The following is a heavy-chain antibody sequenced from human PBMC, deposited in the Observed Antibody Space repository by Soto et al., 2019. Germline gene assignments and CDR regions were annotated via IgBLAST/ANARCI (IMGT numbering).Heavy chain of an antibody. Sequence: QPGGSLRLSCAASGFTFSIYAMGWVRQAPGKGLEWVSTIGGSGGDTTYADFVRGRFTVSRDNSRNTLYLQLNSLRAEDTAIYYCAKDAPGSGWLSDYWGRGTLVTVSS. J-gene: IGHJ4*02. D-gene: IGHD3-22*01. CDR1: GFTFSIYA. V-gene: IGHV3-23*01. CDR3: AKDAPGSGWLSDY. CDR2: IGGSGGDT.